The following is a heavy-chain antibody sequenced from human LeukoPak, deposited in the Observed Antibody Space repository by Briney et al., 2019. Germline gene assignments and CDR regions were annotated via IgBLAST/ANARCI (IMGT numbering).Heavy chain of an antibody. Sequence: KPSETLSLTCAVYGGSFSGYYWSWMRQPPGKGLEWIGEINHSRNTNYNPSLKSRVTISVDTSKNQFSLKLSSVTAADTAVYYCARKGDFWSGYPYMDVWGKGTTVTVSS. J-gene: IGHJ6*03. CDR3: ARKGDFWSGYPYMDV. D-gene: IGHD3-3*01. V-gene: IGHV4-34*01. CDR1: GGSFSGYY. CDR2: INHSRNT.